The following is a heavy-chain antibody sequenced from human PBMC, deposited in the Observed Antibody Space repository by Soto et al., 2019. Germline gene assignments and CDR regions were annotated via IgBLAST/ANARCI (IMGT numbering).Heavy chain of an antibody. D-gene: IGHD6-13*01. CDR2: IYWDDDK. Sequence: QITLKESGPMLIRPTQTLTLTCTFSGFSLSSSVGAVGWIRQPPGKALEWLALIYWDDDKAYSPSLKNTLTLTKDNSKNQVVLTQTNVGPVDAGTYFCAHATPHNSSRSFFDFWDLGTLVTVSS. CDR3: AHATPHNSSRSFFDF. V-gene: IGHV2-5*02. CDR1: GFSLSSSVGA. J-gene: IGHJ4*02.